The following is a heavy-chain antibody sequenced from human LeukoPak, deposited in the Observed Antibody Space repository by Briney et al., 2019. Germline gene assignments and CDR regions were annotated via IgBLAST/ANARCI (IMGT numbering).Heavy chain of an antibody. CDR2: IDASGST. D-gene: IGHD6-13*01. J-gene: IGHJ4*02. CDR1: GGSISSYY. V-gene: IGHV4-4*07. CDR3: ARDTPYSSSHNPFDY. Sequence: PSETLSLTCTVSGGSISSYYWSWIRQPAGKGLEWIGRIDASGSTNYNPSLKSRVTMSVDTSKNQFSLKLSSVTAADTAVYYCARDTPYSSSHNPFDYWGQGTLVTVSS.